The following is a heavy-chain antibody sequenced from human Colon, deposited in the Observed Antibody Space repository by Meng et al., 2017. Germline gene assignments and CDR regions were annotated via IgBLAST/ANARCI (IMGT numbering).Heavy chain of an antibody. CDR1: VNSSTTPT. J-gene: IGHJ4*02. V-gene: IGHV1-46*01. CDR3: AREGAASARFFDK. Sequence: VKNTGAAVKYSSTASVNSSTTPTMHLGRKAREHGPEWMGIITPSNGDTGYAQKFQGRVIMTRDTSTSTVYMELSGLTSEDTAMYYCAREGAASARFFDKWGQGTLVTVSS. CDR2: ITPSNGDT. D-gene: IGHD6-6*01.